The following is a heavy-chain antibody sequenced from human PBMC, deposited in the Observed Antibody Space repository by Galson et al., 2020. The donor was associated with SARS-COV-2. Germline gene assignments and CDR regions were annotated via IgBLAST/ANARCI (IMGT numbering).Heavy chain of an antibody. CDR2: IRSSGGTT. CDR1: GFTFSLYV. J-gene: IGHJ4*02. Sequence: GGSLRLSCAASGFTFSLYVMNWVRQAPGKGLEWVSAIRSSGGTTYYADSVKGRFTISRDNSKNMLYLQMNSLRAEDTAVYYCAKDGAQYGSGSYFDYWGQGTLVTVSS. D-gene: IGHD3-10*01. CDR3: AKDGAQYGSGSYFDY. V-gene: IGHV3-23*01.